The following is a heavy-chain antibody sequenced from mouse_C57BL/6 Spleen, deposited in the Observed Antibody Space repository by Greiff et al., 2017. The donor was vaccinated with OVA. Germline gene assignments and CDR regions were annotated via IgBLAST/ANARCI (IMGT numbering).Heavy chain of an antibody. Sequence: VQLQQSGAELVRPGTSVKVSCKASGYAFTNYLIEWVKQRPGQGLEWIGVINPGSGGTNYNEKFKGKATLTADKSSSTAYMQLSSLTSEDSAVYFCARCPDGYYDYWGQGTTLTVSS. V-gene: IGHV1-54*01. CDR1: GYAFTNYL. CDR2: INPGSGGT. CDR3: ARCPDGYYDY. J-gene: IGHJ2*01. D-gene: IGHD2-3*01.